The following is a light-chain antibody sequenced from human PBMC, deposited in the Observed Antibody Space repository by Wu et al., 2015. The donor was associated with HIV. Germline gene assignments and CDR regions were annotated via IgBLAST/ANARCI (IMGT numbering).Light chain of an antibody. CDR3: QQSYSTPLV. Sequence: DIQMTQSPSSLSASVGDRVTITCRASQSVSTYLNWYQQKPGKAPNLLIYAASSLQSGVPSRFSGSGSGTDFTLTISSLQPEDFATYYCQQSYSTPLVFGQGTKVEIK. J-gene: IGKJ1*01. V-gene: IGKV1-39*01. CDR1: QSVSTY. CDR2: AAS.